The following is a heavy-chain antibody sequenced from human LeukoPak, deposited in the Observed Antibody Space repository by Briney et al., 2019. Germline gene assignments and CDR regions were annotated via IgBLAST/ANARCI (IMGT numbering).Heavy chain of an antibody. D-gene: IGHD2-15*01. Sequence: IGYIYHSGSTYYNPSLKSRVTISVDRSKNQFSLKLSSVTAADTAVYYCARVASRRSYYFDYWGQGTLVTVSS. CDR2: IYHSGST. CDR3: ARVASRRSYYFDY. J-gene: IGHJ4*02. V-gene: IGHV4-30-2*01.